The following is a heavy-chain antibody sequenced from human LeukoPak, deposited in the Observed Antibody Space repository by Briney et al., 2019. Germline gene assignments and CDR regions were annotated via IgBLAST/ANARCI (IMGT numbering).Heavy chain of an antibody. J-gene: IGHJ4*02. Sequence: SETLSLTCTVSGGSISSYYWSWIRQPPGKGLEWIGYINYSGSTNYNPSLKSRVTISVDTSKNQFSLKLSSVTAADTAVYYCARTVIYYYGSGSYSFDYWGQGTLVTVSS. V-gene: IGHV4-59*01. CDR2: INYSGST. CDR3: ARTVIYYYGSGSYSFDY. CDR1: GGSISSYY. D-gene: IGHD3-10*01.